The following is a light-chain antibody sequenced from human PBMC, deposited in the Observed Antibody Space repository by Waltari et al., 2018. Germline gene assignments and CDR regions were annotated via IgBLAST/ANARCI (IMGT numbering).Light chain of an antibody. CDR3: QQYNSYST. V-gene: IGKV1-5*03. J-gene: IGKJ2*01. CDR1: QSSSNW. Sequence: DLQMTQSPSTLSASVGDRVTIIGRDSQSSSNWLAWYQQKPGKAPKLLINKATTLESGVPSRFSGSGSGTEFTLTISSLQPDDFATYYCQQYNSYSTFGQGTKLEMK. CDR2: KAT.